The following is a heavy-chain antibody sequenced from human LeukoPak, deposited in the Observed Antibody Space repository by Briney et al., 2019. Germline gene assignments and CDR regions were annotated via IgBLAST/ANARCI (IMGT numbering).Heavy chain of an antibody. CDR2: ISSSSSTM. CDR3: AKVLTVYWNYYGMDV. CDR1: GFTFSSYS. J-gene: IGHJ6*02. D-gene: IGHD3-9*01. V-gene: IGHV3-48*02. Sequence: PGGFLRLSCAASGFTFSSYSMNWVRQAPGKGLEWVSYISSSSSTMYYTDSVKGRFTISRDNAKNSLYLQMNSLRDEDTAVYYCAKVLTVYWNYYGMDVWGQGTTVIVSS.